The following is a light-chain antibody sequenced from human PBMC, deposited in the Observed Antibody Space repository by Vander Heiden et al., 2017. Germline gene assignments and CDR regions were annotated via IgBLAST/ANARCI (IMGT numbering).Light chain of an antibody. V-gene: IGKV4-1*01. CDR1: DSVLYRYYNKHY. CDR2: WAS. J-gene: IGKJ2*01. Sequence: DIVMTQSPDPLAVSLGERATIYCASSDSVLYRYYNKHYLAWYQQKPGQPPKLLIYWASTRESRGPDRFSGSGAGRDFTLTISSRLAEDVAVDYCQQYYSTSPGYTFGQGTKLEIK. CDR3: QQYYSTSPGYT.